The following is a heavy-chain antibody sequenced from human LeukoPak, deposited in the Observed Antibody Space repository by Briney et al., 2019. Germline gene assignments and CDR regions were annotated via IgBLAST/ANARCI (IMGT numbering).Heavy chain of an antibody. CDR2: IHYSGST. CDR1: GGSISSGGYY. Sequence: PSQTLSLTCTVSGGSISSGGYYWSWIRQPPGKGLEWIGYIHYSGSTNYNPSLKSRVTISLDTSKNQFSLKLSSVTAADTAVYYCGRGLFSQWSYWGQGTLVTVSS. CDR3: GRGLFSQWSY. V-gene: IGHV4-61*08. D-gene: IGHD2-8*01. J-gene: IGHJ4*02.